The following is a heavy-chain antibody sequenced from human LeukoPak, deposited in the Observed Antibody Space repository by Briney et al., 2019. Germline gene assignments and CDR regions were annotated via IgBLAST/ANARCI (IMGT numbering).Heavy chain of an antibody. CDR1: GYTFTSYG. Sequence: GASVKVSCKASGYTFTSYGISWVRQAPGQGLEWMGWISAYNGNTNYAQKLQGRVTMATDTSTSTAYMELRSLRSDDTAVYYCARDRTSYCSGGSCYSGMDVWGQGTTVTVSS. CDR3: ARDRTSYCSGGSCYSGMDV. J-gene: IGHJ6*02. CDR2: ISAYNGNT. D-gene: IGHD2-15*01. V-gene: IGHV1-18*01.